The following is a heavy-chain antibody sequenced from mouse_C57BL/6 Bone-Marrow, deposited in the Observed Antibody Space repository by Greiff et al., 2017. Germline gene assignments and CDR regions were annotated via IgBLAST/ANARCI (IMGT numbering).Heavy chain of an antibody. D-gene: IGHD2-10*01. CDR2: IDPSDSYT. CDR3: ARLSYYGNYYD. Sequence: VQLQQPGAELVKPGASVKLSCKASGYTFTSYWMQWVKQRPGQGLEWIGEIDPSDSYTNYNQKFKGKATLTVDTSSSTAYMQLSSLTSEDSAVYYCARLSYYGNYYDWGQGTTLTVSS. CDR1: GYTFTSYW. J-gene: IGHJ2*01. V-gene: IGHV1-50*01.